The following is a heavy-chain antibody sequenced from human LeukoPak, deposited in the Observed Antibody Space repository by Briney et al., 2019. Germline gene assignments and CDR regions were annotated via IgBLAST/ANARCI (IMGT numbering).Heavy chain of an antibody. J-gene: IGHJ3*02. D-gene: IGHD2-15*01. CDR1: GFTFSSYG. CDR3: AMVGYCSGGSCYSGAAFDI. CDR2: ISYDGSNK. V-gene: IGHV3-30*03. Sequence: GGSLRLSCAASGFTFSSYGMHWVRQAPGKGLEWVAVISYDGSNKYYADSVKGRFTISRDNSKNTLYLQMNSLRAEDTAVYYCAMVGYCSGGSCYSGAAFDIWGQGTMVTVSS.